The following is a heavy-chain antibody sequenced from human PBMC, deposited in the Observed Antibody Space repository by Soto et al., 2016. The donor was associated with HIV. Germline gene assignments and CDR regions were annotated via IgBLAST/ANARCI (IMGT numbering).Heavy chain of an antibody. CDR1: GYSFTDFC. CDR3: ARDRPFGSGRDWFDP. CDR2: IKPSSGGT. Sequence: QVQLVQSGAEAKRPGASVKVSCKASGYSFTDFCINWVRQAPGQGLEWVGWIKPSSGGTSYGQQLQGRVTITADTSNSVAYMELSGLTSDDTAVYYCARDRPFGSGRDWFDPWGQGTLVTVSS. V-gene: IGHV1-2*02. D-gene: IGHD3-10*01. J-gene: IGHJ5*02.